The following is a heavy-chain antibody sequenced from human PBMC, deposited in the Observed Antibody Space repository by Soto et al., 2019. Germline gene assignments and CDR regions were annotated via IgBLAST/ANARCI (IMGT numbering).Heavy chain of an antibody. V-gene: IGHV3-66*01. Sequence: GGSLRLSCAASGFTISSNYMSWVRQAPGKGLEWVSVIYSAGNTYYADSVKGRFTISRDNSKNTLYLQMNSLGAEDTAVYYCARDFVVGGPTINYYYGMDVWGQGTTVTVSS. CDR2: IYSAGNT. J-gene: IGHJ6*02. CDR3: ARDFVVGGPTINYYYGMDV. CDR1: GFTISSNY. D-gene: IGHD1-26*01.